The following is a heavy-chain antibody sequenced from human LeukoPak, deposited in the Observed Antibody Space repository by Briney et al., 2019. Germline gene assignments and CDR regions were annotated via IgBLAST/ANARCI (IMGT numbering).Heavy chain of an antibody. J-gene: IGHJ4*02. CDR2: ISHSGGNI. Sequence: GGSLRLSCATSGFSFTDYPTNWVRQAPGKGLEWVSGISHSGGNIYYADSVKGRFTISRDNTKNTLFLQMNSLRADDTAVYYCTRVTNDLPFDYWGQGSLVTVSS. D-gene: IGHD3-16*01. CDR1: GFSFTDYP. V-gene: IGHV3-21*01. CDR3: TRVTNDLPFDY.